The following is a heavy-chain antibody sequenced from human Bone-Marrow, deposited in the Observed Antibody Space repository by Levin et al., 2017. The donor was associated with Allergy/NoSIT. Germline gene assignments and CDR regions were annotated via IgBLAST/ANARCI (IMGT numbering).Heavy chain of an antibody. CDR2: IYLSGNT. CDR1: AGSISSGDYS. D-gene: IGHD3-16*01. V-gene: IGHV4-30-2*01. CDR3: AREGDSYHFDS. J-gene: IGHJ4*02. Sequence: LRLSCDVSAGSISSGDYSWTWLRQPPGKGLEWIGYIYLSGNTYFNPSLKSRLSMSLDKSKNQFSLNLSSVTAADTAVYYCAREGDSYHFDSWGQGILVTVSS.